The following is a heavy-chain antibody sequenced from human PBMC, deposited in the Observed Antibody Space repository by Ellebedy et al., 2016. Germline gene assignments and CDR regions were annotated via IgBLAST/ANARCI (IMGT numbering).Heavy chain of an antibody. Sequence: GESLKISCEASGSSFTKFWIGWVRQMPGKGLEWMGIIYPGDSDTRTSPSFQGQVTISADTSINTAYLQWSSLKASDTAMYYCARLNKGGFYYGMDAWGLGTTVTVSS. J-gene: IGHJ6*02. D-gene: IGHD1/OR15-1a*01. CDR2: IYPGDSDT. CDR3: ARLNKGGFYYGMDA. V-gene: IGHV5-51*01. CDR1: GSSFTKFW.